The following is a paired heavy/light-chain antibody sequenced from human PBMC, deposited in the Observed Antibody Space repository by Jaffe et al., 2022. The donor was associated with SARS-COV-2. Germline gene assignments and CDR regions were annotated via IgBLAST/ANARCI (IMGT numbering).Heavy chain of an antibody. J-gene: IGHJ6*02. D-gene: IGHD3-3*01. V-gene: IGHV3-33*01. CDR2: IWYDGSNK. CDR3: ARESETGYYDFWSGYYYYYGMDV. Sequence: QVQLVESGGGVVQPGRSLRLSCAASGFTFSSYGMHWVRQAPGKGLEWVAVIWYDGSNKYYADSVKGRFTISRDNSKNTLYLQMNSLRAEDTAVYYCARESETGYYDFWSGYYYYYGMDVWGQGTTVTVSS. CDR1: GFTFSSYG.
Light chain of an antibody. J-gene: IGLJ1*01. CDR3: GTWDSSLSAGGV. Sequence: QSVLTQPPSVSAAPGQKVTISCSGSSSNIGNNYVSWYQQLPGTAPKLLIYDNNKRPSGIPDRFSGSKSGTSATLGITGLQTGDEADYYCGTWDSSLSAGGVFGTGTKVTVL. CDR2: DNN. V-gene: IGLV1-51*01. CDR1: SSNIGNNY.